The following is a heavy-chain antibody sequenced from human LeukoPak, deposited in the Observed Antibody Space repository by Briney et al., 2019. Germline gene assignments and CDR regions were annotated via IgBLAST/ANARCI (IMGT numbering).Heavy chain of an antibody. CDR1: GGSFSGYY. CDR3: ARRHWYFDL. J-gene: IGHJ2*01. Sequence: ASETLSLTCAVYGGSFSGYYWSWIRQPPGKGLEWIGEINHSGSTNYNPSLKSRVTISVDTSKNQFSLKLSSVTAADTAVYYCARRHWYFDLWGRGTLVTVSS. CDR2: INHSGST. V-gene: IGHV4-34*01.